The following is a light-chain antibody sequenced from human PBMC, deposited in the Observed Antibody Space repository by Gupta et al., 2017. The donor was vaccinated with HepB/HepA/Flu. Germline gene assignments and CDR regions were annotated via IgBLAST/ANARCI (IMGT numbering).Light chain of an antibody. J-gene: IGKJ1*01. Sequence: VSTPPPAPPSLFPGETATTSCSASQSVSSNYLAWYQDQPGQSPRLLIYGASTRATGIPDRFLGSGSGTDFTLTINRLDPEDFAVYYCQQYGDSPQTFGQGTKVEIE. V-gene: IGKV3-20*01. CDR1: QSVSSNY. CDR3: QQYGDSPQT. CDR2: GAS.